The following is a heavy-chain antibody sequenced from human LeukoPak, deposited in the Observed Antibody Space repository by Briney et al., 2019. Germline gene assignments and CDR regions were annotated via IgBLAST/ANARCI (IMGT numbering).Heavy chain of an antibody. CDR1: GYTFTDYY. D-gene: IGHD4-17*01. CDR3: ARDGDYRDYDFDY. CDR2: INPNSGGT. V-gene: IGHV1-2*02. Sequence: ASVKVSCKASGYTFTDYYMHWVRQAPGQGLEWMGWINPNSGGTNYAQKFQGRVTMTRDTSISTAYMELSRLRSDDTAVYYCARDGDYRDYDFDYWGQGTLVTVSS. J-gene: IGHJ4*02.